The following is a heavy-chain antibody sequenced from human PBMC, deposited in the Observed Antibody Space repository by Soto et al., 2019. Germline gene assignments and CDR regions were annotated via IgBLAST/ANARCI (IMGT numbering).Heavy chain of an antibody. CDR1: GSTFSSYG. V-gene: IGHV3-33*01. Sequence: QVQLVESGGGVVQPGRSLRLSCAASGSTFSSYGMHWVRQAPGKGLEWVAVIWYDGSNKYYADSVKGRFTISRDNSKNTLYLQMNSLRAEDTAVYYCARDTFFGDYLVYYFDYWGQGTLVTVSS. CDR2: IWYDGSNK. J-gene: IGHJ4*02. D-gene: IGHD4-17*01. CDR3: ARDTFFGDYLVYYFDY.